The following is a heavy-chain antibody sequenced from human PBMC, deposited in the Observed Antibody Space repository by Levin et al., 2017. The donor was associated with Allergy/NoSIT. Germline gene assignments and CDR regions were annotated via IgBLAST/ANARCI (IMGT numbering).Heavy chain of an antibody. D-gene: IGHD3-9*01. J-gene: IGHJ4*02. CDR3: ARTSGYFDWLSYFDY. CDR1: GFTFSSYG. V-gene: IGHV3-33*01. CDR2: IWYDGSNK. Sequence: LSLTCAASGFTFSSYGMHWVRQAPGKGLEWVAVIWYDGSNKYYADSVKGRFTISRDNSKNTLYLQMNSLRAEDTAVYYCARTSGYFDWLSYFDYWGQGTLVTVSS.